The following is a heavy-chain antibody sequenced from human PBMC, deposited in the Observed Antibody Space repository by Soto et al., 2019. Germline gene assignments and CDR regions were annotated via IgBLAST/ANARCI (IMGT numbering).Heavy chain of an antibody. D-gene: IGHD2-21*01. J-gene: IGHJ4*02. CDR1: GFTFSDYA. V-gene: IGHV3-23*01. CDR3: AKELASMWFPLDY. CDR2: ISGSGGST. Sequence: EVQVLESGGALAQPGGSLRLSCATSGFTFSDYAMTWVRQAPGKGLEWVSSISGSGGSTWYADSVRGRFTISSDTSKETVYLQMTSLRVEDTAVYYCAKELASMWFPLDYWGQGTLVTVSS.